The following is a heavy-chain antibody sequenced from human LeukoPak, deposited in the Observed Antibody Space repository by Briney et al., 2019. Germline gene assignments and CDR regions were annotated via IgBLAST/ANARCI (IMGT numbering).Heavy chain of an antibody. Sequence: ASVTVSCTASGYTFTSYDINWVRQAPGHGLEWMGWMNPNSGNTGYAQKFQGRVTMTRNTAISTAYMELSSLRSEDAAVYSCARDGYSYGSWFDPWGQGTLVTVSS. CDR2: MNPNSGNT. V-gene: IGHV1-8*01. J-gene: IGHJ5*02. CDR3: ARDGYSYGSWFDP. D-gene: IGHD5-18*01. CDR1: GYTFTSYD.